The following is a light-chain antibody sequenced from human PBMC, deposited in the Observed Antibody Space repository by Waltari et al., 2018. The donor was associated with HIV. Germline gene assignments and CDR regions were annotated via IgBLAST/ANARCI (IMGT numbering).Light chain of an antibody. CDR2: AEN. CDR3: NSRDSSENHLL. CDR1: SLRNYY. V-gene: IGLV3-19*01. J-gene: IGLJ2*01. Sequence: SSDLTQDPAVSVALGQTVRITCQGDSLRNYYASWFQQKPGQAPILVIYAENKRPSGIPDRFSGSSSGNTASLTITGAQAEDEGDYYCNSRDSSENHLLFGGGTKLTVL.